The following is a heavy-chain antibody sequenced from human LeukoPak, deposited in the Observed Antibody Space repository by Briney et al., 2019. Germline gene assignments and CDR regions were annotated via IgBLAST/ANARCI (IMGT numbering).Heavy chain of an antibody. D-gene: IGHD4-11*01. Sequence: GGSLRLSCAASGFTFNSYWMGWVRQAPGKGLEWVADIKQDGTKMYYLDSVRGRFTISRDNAKNSLFLQMNSLRPEDTAVYYCARDREYTDYLHNWFDPWGQGTLVTVSS. J-gene: IGHJ5*02. V-gene: IGHV3-7*01. CDR1: GFTFNSYW. CDR3: ARDREYTDYLHNWFDP. CDR2: IKQDGTKM.